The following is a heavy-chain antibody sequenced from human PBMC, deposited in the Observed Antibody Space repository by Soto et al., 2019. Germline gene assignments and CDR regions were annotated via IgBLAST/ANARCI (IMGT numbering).Heavy chain of an antibody. CDR3: AREGRGKKAGYNGLVSLGY. Sequence: SVKVSCKASGGTFSSYAISWVRQAPGHGLGWLGRIIPIFNSTKYAQSFQGRVTITADKSTSTASLELSSLRSDDTAVYYCAREGRGKKAGYNGLVSLGYWGQGTLVTVSS. CDR1: GGTFSSYA. CDR2: IIPIFNST. D-gene: IGHD2-2*02. J-gene: IGHJ4*02. V-gene: IGHV1-69*06.